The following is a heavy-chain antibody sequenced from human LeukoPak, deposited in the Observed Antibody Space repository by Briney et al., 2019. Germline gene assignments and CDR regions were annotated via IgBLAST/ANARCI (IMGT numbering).Heavy chain of an antibody. V-gene: IGHV3-30*02. J-gene: IGHJ4*02. CDR2: IRYDGSNK. D-gene: IGHD6-6*01. CDR1: GFTFSNYG. Sequence: GGSLRLSCGASGFTFSNYGMHWVRQAPGKGLEWVAFIRYDGSNKYYADSVKGRFTISRDNSKNTLYLQMNSLRAEDTAVYYCAKDSDSSSSFDYWGQGTLVTVSS. CDR3: AKDSDSSSSFDY.